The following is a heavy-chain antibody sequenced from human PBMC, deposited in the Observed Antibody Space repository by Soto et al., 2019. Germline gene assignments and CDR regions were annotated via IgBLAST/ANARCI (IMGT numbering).Heavy chain of an antibody. J-gene: IGHJ5*02. CDR1: GFTFSSYW. V-gene: IGHV3-7*01. Sequence: EVQLVESGGGLVQPGGSLGLSCAASGFTFSSYWMSWVRLAPGKGLEWVAHIKQSGSDRYYVDSVRGRFTISRDNAKNSLYLQMNSLRGEETAMYYCASVKSWAVSPWGQGTLVTVSS. D-gene: IGHD6-19*01. CDR3: ASVKSWAVSP. CDR2: IKQSGSDR.